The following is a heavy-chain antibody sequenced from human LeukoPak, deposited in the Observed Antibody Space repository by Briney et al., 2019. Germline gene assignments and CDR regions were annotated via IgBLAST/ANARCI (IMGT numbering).Heavy chain of an antibody. D-gene: IGHD3-10*01. CDR2: IYYSGST. J-gene: IGHJ3*02. V-gene: IGHV4-39*01. Sequence: SETLSLTCTVSGGSISSSSYYRGWIRQPPGKGLEWIGSIYYSGSTYYNPSLKSRVTISVDTSKNQFSLKLSSVTAADTAVYYCARTPYYGSGRGAFDIWGQGTMVTVSS. CDR3: ARTPYYGSGRGAFDI. CDR1: GGSISSSSYY.